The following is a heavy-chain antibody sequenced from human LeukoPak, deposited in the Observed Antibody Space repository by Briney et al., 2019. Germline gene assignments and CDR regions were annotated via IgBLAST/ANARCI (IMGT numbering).Heavy chain of an antibody. V-gene: IGHV4-30-4*08. CDR1: GGSISSGDYY. CDR3: ARDKDGGYGPLDAFDI. D-gene: IGHD5-12*01. Sequence: PSETLSLSCTVSGGSISSGDYYWSWIRQPPGKGLESIGYIYYSGSTYYNPSLKSRVTISVDTSKNQFSLKLSSVTAADTAVYYCARDKDGGYGPLDAFDIWGQGTMVTVSS. J-gene: IGHJ3*02. CDR2: IYYSGST.